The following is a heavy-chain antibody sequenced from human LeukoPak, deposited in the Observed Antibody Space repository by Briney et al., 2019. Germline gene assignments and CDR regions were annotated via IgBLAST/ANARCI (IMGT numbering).Heavy chain of an antibody. CDR1: GFTFDDYA. D-gene: IGHD2-15*01. V-gene: IGHV3-9*01. J-gene: IGHJ4*02. CDR2: ISWNSGSI. Sequence: GGSLRLSCAASGFTFDDYAMHWVRQAPGKGLEWVSGISWNSGSIGYADSVKGRFTISRGNAKNSLYLQMNSLRAEDTALYYCAKENRYCSGGSCYSGSFDYWGQGTLVTVSS. CDR3: AKENRYCSGGSCYSGSFDY.